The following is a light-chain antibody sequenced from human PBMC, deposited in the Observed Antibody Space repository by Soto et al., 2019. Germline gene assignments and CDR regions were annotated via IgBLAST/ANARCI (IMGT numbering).Light chain of an antibody. CDR3: QQLDSYPHT. CDR1: QGVSSY. J-gene: IGKJ2*01. V-gene: IGKV1-9*01. CDR2: AAS. Sequence: DIQLTQSPSFLSASVGDRVTITCRASQGVSSYLAWYQQKPGKAPNLLIYAASSLQSGVPSRFSGSGSGTEFTLTISSLQPEDFATDFCQQLDSYPHTFGQGTKLEIK.